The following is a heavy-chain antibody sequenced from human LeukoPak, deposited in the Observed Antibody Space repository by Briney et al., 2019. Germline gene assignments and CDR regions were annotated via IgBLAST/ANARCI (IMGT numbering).Heavy chain of an antibody. D-gene: IGHD6-19*01. CDR3: ARVNRIAVAGTVYYYYGMDV. Sequence: SQTLSLTCAISGDSVSSNSATWHWIRQSPSRGLEWLGRTYYRSKWYNDYAVSVKRRITINADTSKNQFSLQVNSVTPEDTAVYYCARVNRIAVAGTVYYYYGMDVWGQGTTVTVSS. V-gene: IGHV6-1*01. CDR2: TYYRSKWYN. J-gene: IGHJ6*02. CDR1: GDSVSSNSAT.